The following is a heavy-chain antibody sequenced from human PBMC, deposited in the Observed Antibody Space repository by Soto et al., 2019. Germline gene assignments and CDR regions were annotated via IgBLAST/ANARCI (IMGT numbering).Heavy chain of an antibody. CDR2: IYYSGST. D-gene: IGHD3-10*01. CDR1: GGSISSYY. J-gene: IGHJ6*02. CDR3: ARGDPLLWFGEKVYYGMDV. Sequence: QVQLQESGPGLVKPSETLSLTCTVSGGSISSYYWSWIRQPPGKGLEWIGCIYYSGSTNYNPSLKSRVTISVDTSKNQFSLKLSSVTAADTAVYYCARGDPLLWFGEKVYYGMDVWGQGTTVTVSS. V-gene: IGHV4-59*01.